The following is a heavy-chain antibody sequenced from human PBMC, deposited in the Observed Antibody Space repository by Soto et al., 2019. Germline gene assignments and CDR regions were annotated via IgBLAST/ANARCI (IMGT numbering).Heavy chain of an antibody. D-gene: IGHD3-10*01. Sequence: QVQLQESGPGLVKPSQNLSLTCTVSCDSNNSVDYYRSWIRQPPGKLMEWIWYIYYRGSTHYNPFLKSRVTMSVDTSKNQFALKLSSVTAADTAVYYCARARNGMVRGVPVVYWGQGTLVTVSS. CDR3: ARARNGMVRGVPVVY. CDR2: IYYRGST. V-gene: IGHV4-30-4*01. CDR1: CDSNNSVDYY. J-gene: IGHJ4*02.